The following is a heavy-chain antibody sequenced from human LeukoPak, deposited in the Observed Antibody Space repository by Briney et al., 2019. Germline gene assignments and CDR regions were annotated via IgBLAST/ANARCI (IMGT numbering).Heavy chain of an antibody. Sequence: ASAKVSCKASGYTFTGYYMHWVRQAPGQGLEWMGWINPNSGGTNYAQKFQGRVTMTRDTSISTAYMELSRLRSDDTAVYYCARGGGYDPQDHDYWGQGTLVTVSS. D-gene: IGHD5-12*01. CDR3: ARGGGYDPQDHDY. CDR1: GYTFTGYY. CDR2: INPNSGGT. J-gene: IGHJ4*02. V-gene: IGHV1-2*02.